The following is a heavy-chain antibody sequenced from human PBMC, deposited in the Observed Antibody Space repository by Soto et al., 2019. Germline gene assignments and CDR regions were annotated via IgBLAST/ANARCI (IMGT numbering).Heavy chain of an antibody. CDR3: ARPDFWSGYYDLYYFDY. Sequence: GGSLRLSCAASGFTFSSYAMSWVRQAPGKGLEWVSAISGSGGSTYYADSVKGRFTISRDNSKNTLYLQMNSLRAEDTAVYYCARPDFWSGYYDLYYFDYWGQGTLVTVSS. D-gene: IGHD3-3*01. V-gene: IGHV3-23*01. J-gene: IGHJ4*02. CDR2: ISGSGGST. CDR1: GFTFSSYA.